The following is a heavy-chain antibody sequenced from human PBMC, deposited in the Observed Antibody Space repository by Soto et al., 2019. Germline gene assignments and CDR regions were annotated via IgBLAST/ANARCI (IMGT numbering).Heavy chain of an antibody. J-gene: IGHJ4*02. Sequence: SETLSLTCAVSGYSISSGFYWGWIRQPPGKGLEWIGIMFHSGSTYYNPSLQSRVTISVDTSKSQVSLKLTSVTVADTAVYFCANQRSREGYNFIEYWGQG. D-gene: IGHD5-12*01. V-gene: IGHV4-38-2*01. CDR2: MFHSGST. CDR3: ANQRSREGYNFIEY. CDR1: GYSISSGFY.